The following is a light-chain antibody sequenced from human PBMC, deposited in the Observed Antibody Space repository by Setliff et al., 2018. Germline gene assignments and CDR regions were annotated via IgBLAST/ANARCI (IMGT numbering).Light chain of an antibody. V-gene: IGLV2-18*02. Sequence: QSALAQPPSVSGSPGQSVTISCTGTSSDIGTYKRVSWYLQPPDTAPKLLIYEVTNRPSGVPDRFSGSKSGNTASLTISGLQAEDEADYYCCSYTSSSTWVFGGGTKVTVL. J-gene: IGLJ3*02. CDR2: EVT. CDR3: CSYTSSSTWV. CDR1: SSDIGTYKR.